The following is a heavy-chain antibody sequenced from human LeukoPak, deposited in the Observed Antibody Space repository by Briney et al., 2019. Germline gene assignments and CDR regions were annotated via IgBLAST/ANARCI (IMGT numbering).Heavy chain of an antibody. Sequence: ASVKVSCKASGYTFTNFEINWLRQATGQGTEWMGWMNPHNGSSGSAQKVQGTITMTADNSMRTAYMELSSLKSEDTAVYYCARGGDSIRGFYVYEFWGQGTLVTVSS. CDR1: GYTFTNFE. CDR3: ARGGDSIRGFYVYEF. J-gene: IGHJ4*02. V-gene: IGHV1-8*02. CDR2: MNPHNGSS. D-gene: IGHD5/OR15-5a*01.